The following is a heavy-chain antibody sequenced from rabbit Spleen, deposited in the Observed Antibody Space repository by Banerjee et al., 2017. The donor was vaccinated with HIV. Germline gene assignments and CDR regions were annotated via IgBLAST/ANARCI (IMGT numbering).Heavy chain of an antibody. D-gene: IGHD8-1*01. Sequence: QSLEESGGDLVKPGASLTLTCTASGFSFSSSYYMCWVRQAPGKGLEWIACIYGGSSGSIYYASWAKGRFTISKTSSTTVTLQVTSLTAADTATYFCARADYASSGYTFYFNLWGPGTLVTVS. CDR1: GFSFSSSYY. CDR3: ARADYASSGYTFYFNL. V-gene: IGHV1S40*01. J-gene: IGHJ4*01. CDR2: IYGGSSGSI.